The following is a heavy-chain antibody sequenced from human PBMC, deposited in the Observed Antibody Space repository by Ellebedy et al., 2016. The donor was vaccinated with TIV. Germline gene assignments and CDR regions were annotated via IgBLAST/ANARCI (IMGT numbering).Heavy chain of an antibody. V-gene: IGHV3-66*01. CDR1: GFTVNSNY. D-gene: IGHD2/OR15-2a*01. J-gene: IGHJ3*02. Sequence: GGSLRLSCTASGFTVNSNYMSWVRKAPGKGLEWVSVIYIGGTTYYADSVKGRFTISRDDSKNTLYLQMNSLRAEDTAVYYCARETFNDVDLIVWGVLDIWGQGTMVTVPS. CDR3: ARETFNDVDLIVWGVLDI. CDR2: IYIGGTT.